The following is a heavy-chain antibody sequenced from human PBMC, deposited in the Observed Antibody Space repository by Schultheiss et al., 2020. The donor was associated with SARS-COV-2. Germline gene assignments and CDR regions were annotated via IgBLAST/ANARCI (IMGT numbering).Heavy chain of an antibody. Sequence: SETLSLTCTVSGGSISSYYWSWIRQPAGKGLEWIGRIYTSGSTNYNPSLKSRVTISVDTSKNQFSLKLSSVTAADTAVYYCARVLWGGRSNNWFDPWGQGTLVTVSS. CDR3: ARVLWGGRSNNWFDP. CDR1: GGSISSYY. D-gene: IGHD2-21*01. J-gene: IGHJ5*02. V-gene: IGHV4-4*07. CDR2: IYTSGST.